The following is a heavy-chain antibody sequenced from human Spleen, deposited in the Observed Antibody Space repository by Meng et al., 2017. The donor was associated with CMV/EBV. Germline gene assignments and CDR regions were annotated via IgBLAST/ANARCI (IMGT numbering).Heavy chain of an antibody. CDR3: ARKTVGATLYGGPGFDY. CDR1: GYTFTSYY. J-gene: IGHJ4*02. V-gene: IGHV1-46*01. CDR2: INPSGGST. D-gene: IGHD1-26*01. Sequence: ASVKVSCKASGYTFTSYYMHWVRQAPGQGLEWMGIINPSGGSTSYAQKFQGRVTMTRDTSTSTVYMELSSLRSEDTAVYYCARKTVGATLYGGPGFDYWGQGTLVTVSS.